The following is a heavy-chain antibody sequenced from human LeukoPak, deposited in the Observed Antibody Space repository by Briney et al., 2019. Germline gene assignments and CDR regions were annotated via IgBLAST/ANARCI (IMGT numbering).Heavy chain of an antibody. D-gene: IGHD2-2*01. CDR3: AKGYCASTICYGGGKIDY. CDR2: IRYDESNK. CDR1: GFTFNNYG. Sequence: GGSLRLSCGASGFTFNNYGMHWVRQAPGKGPEGVAFIRYDESNKYYADSVKGRFTISRDNSKNTLYLQMNSLRVEDTAVYYCAKGYCASTICYGGGKIDYWGQGTLVTVSS. V-gene: IGHV3-30*02. J-gene: IGHJ4*02.